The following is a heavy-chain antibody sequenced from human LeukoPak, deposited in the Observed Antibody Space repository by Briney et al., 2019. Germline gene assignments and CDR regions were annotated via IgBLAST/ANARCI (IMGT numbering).Heavy chain of an antibody. J-gene: IGHJ4*02. CDR1: GGSISSYY. Sequence: SETLSLTCTVSGGSISSYYWTWIRQPPGKGLEWIGYASYSGSTNYSPSLQSRVTISVDTSKNQFSLRLTSVTAADTAVYYCARRFSSALYFDYWGQGTLVTVSS. CDR3: ARRFSSALYFDY. V-gene: IGHV4-59*08. CDR2: ASYSGST. D-gene: IGHD3-22*01.